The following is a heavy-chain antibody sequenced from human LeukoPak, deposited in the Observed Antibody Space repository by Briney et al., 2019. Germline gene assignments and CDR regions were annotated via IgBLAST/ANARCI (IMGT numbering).Heavy chain of an antibody. J-gene: IGHJ4*02. Sequence: SGGSLRLSCAASGFTFSSYSMNWVRQAPGKGLEWVSVIYSGGNTYYADSVKGRFIISRDNSKNTLNLQMNSLRAEDTAVYYCARGGILTGYFLDFWGQGTLVTVS. CDR3: ARGGILTGYFLDF. V-gene: IGHV3-66*01. CDR2: IYSGGNT. CDR1: GFTFSSYS. D-gene: IGHD3-9*01.